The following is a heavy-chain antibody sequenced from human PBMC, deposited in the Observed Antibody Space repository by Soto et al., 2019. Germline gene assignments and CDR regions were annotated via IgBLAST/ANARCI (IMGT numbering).Heavy chain of an antibody. J-gene: IGHJ5*02. V-gene: IGHV3-21*02. CDR2: ISSGGVYI. CDR1: TFSMYS. CDR3: TRDQGGSYDSWFDP. Sequence: EVLIVESGGGLVQPGGSLRLSCNFTFSMYSMDWVRQAPGKGLEWVASISSGGVYIKYADSVKGRFTISRDNAKNSVSLQMNSLRVDDTALYFCTRDQGGSYDSWFDPWGQGTLVTVSS. D-gene: IGHD1-26*01.